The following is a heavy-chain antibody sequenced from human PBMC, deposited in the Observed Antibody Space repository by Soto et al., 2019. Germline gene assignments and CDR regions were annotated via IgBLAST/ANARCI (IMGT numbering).Heavy chain of an antibody. D-gene: IGHD3-22*01. V-gene: IGHV3-23*01. J-gene: IGHJ3*02. CDR1: GFTFSSFA. CDR2: ISNSDGST. CDR3: AKAGVGAFYDSSGHYYAAFDI. Sequence: EVQLLESGGGLVQPGGSLRLSCAASGFTFSSFAMSWVRQAPGKGLEWVSAISNSDGSTYYGDSVKGRFSISRDISKSTLYLQMNCLRAEDTAVYYCAKAGVGAFYDSSGHYYAAFDIWGQGTMVTVSS.